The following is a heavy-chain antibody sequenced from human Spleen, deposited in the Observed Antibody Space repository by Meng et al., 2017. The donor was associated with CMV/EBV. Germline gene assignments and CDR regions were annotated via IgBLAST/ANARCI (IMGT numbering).Heavy chain of an antibody. D-gene: IGHD5-24*01. Sequence: SGFTFSSYAMSWVRQAPGKGLEWVSAISGSGGSTYYADSVKGRFTISRDNSKSTLYLQMNSLRAEDTAVYYCAKDPVEMATIREVGYWGQGTLVTVSS. CDR1: GFTFSSYA. CDR3: AKDPVEMATIREVGY. J-gene: IGHJ4*02. V-gene: IGHV3-23*01. CDR2: ISGSGGST.